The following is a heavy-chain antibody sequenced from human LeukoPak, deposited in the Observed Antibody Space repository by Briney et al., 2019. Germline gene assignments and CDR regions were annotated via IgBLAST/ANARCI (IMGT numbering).Heavy chain of an antibody. Sequence: SETLSLTCTVSGGSISSSSYYWGWIRPPPGKGLEWIGSIYYSGSTYYNPSLKRRVTISVDTSKTQFSLKLSSVTAADTAVYYCARSPYYYGSGSFDYWGQGTLVTVSS. CDR2: IYYSGST. CDR1: GGSISSSSYY. V-gene: IGHV4-39*07. J-gene: IGHJ4*02. D-gene: IGHD3-10*01. CDR3: ARSPYYYGSGSFDY.